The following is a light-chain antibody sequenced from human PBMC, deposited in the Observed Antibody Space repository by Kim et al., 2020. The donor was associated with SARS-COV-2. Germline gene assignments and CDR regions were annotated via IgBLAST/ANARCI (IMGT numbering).Light chain of an antibody. CDR3: KQYNNWPPIT. V-gene: IGKV3-15*01. CDR2: GAS. J-gene: IGKJ5*01. CDR1: QSISSY. Sequence: EIVMTPSPATLSVSPGERATLSCRSSQSISSYLAWYQKKPGQAPRLLIYGASNRATGIPARFSGSGSGTEFTLTISSLQSEDFAVYYCKQYNNWPPITFGQGTRLEIK.